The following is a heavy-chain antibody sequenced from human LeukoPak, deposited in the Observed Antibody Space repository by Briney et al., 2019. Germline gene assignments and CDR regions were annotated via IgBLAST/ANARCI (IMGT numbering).Heavy chain of an antibody. CDR2: IWYDGSNK. Sequence: GGSLRLSCAASGFTFSSYGMHWVRQAPGKGLDWVAVIWYDGSNKYYADSVKGRFTISRDNSKNTLYLQMNSLRAEDTAVYYCARDRGGYTASYYFDYWGQGTLVTVSS. J-gene: IGHJ4*02. D-gene: IGHD2-2*02. CDR3: ARDRGGYTASYYFDY. CDR1: GFTFSSYG. V-gene: IGHV3-33*01.